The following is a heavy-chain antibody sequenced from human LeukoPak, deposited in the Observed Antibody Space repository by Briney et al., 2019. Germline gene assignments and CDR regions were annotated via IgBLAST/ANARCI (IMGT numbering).Heavy chain of an antibody. J-gene: IGHJ3*02. Sequence: SETLSLTCTVSGGSISSYYWSWIRQPAGKGLEWIGRIYTSGSTNYNPSLKSRVTMSVDTSKNRFSLKLSSVTAADTAVYYCARDYYDSSGSPYDAFDIWGQGTMATVSS. CDR2: IYTSGST. D-gene: IGHD3-22*01. CDR3: ARDYYDSSGSPYDAFDI. V-gene: IGHV4-4*07. CDR1: GGSISSYY.